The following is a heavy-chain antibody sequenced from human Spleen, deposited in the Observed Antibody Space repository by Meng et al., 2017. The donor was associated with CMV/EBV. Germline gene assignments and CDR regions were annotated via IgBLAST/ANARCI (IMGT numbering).Heavy chain of an antibody. CDR1: GLTVSSNY. J-gene: IGHJ6*02. V-gene: IGHV3-66*01. CDR3: AGFGVAITNGLDV. Sequence: GESLKISCATSGLTVSSNYMNWVRQAPGKGLEWVSVIYSGGSTYYADSVKGRFTISRDNAKSSLYLQMDSLRAEDTAVYYCAGFGVAITNGLDVWGRGTTVTVSS. CDR2: IYSGGST. D-gene: IGHD3-3*01.